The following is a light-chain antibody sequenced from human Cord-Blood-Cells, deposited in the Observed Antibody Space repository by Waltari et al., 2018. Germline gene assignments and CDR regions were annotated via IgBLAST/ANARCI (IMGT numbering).Light chain of an antibody. CDR2: LGS. V-gene: IGKV2-28*01. CDR3: MQALQTPYT. J-gene: IGKJ2*01. Sequence: DIVMTQSTLSLPVTPGEPASISCRSSQSLLHSNGYSYLDWYLQKPGQSPQLLIYLGSNRASGVPDRFSVSGAGTDFTLKISRVEAEDVGVYYCMQALQTPYTFGQGTKLEIK. CDR1: QSLLHSNGYSY.